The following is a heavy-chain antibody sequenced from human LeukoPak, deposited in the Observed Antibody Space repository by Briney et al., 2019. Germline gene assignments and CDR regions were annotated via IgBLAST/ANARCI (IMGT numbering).Heavy chain of an antibody. D-gene: IGHD2-21*02. Sequence: SETLSLTCAVYGGSFSGYYWSWIRQPPGKGLEWIGEINHSGSTNYNPSLKSRVTISVDTSKNQFSLKLSSVTAADTAVYYCARAPYCGGDCYSWVDYYYYGMDVWGQGTTVTVSS. J-gene: IGHJ6*02. CDR3: ARAPYCGGDCYSWVDYYYYGMDV. CDR1: GGSFSGYY. V-gene: IGHV4-34*01. CDR2: INHSGST.